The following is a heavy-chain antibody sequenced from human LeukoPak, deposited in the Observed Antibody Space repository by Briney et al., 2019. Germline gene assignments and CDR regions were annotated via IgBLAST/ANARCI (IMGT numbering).Heavy chain of an antibody. Sequence: GGSLRLSCAASGFTFSDYYMSWIRQAPGKGLEWVSYISSSGSTIYYADSVKGRFTISRDNAKNSLCLQMNSLRAEDTAVYYCAREGTIFGVVITALDYWGQGTLVTVSS. J-gene: IGHJ4*02. CDR3: AREGTIFGVVITALDY. CDR2: ISSSGSTI. V-gene: IGHV3-11*01. D-gene: IGHD3-3*01. CDR1: GFTFSDYY.